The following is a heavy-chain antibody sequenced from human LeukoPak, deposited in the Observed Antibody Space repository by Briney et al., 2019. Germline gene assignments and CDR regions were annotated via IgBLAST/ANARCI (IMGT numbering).Heavy chain of an antibody. Sequence: GGSLRLSCVASGFTFSGFGMHWVRQAPGKGLEWVAVISYNARHEYYRDSVKGRFSISRDNSKNTVSPQMDSLTIEDTAVYYCVRGGSPPTSTWSLDEWGQGTLVSVSS. D-gene: IGHD2-2*01. CDR3: VRGGSPPTSTWSLDE. CDR2: ISYNARHE. V-gene: IGHV3-30*03. CDR1: GFTFSGFG. J-gene: IGHJ4*02.